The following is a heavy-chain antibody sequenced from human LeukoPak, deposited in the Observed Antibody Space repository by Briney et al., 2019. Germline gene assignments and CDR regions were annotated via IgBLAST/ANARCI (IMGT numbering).Heavy chain of an antibody. J-gene: IGHJ3*02. D-gene: IGHD6-6*01. CDR1: GFTFSDYY. Sequence: GGSLRLSCAASGFTFSDYYMSWIRQAPGKGLEWVSYISSSSSTIYYADSVKGRFTISRDNAKNSLYLQMNSLRAEDTAVYYCAKNAARTTFDAFDIWGQGTMVTVSS. CDR2: ISSSSSTI. V-gene: IGHV3-11*01. CDR3: AKNAARTTFDAFDI.